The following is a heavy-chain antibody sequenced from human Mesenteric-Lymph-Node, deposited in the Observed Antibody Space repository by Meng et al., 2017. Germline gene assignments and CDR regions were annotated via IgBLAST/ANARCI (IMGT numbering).Heavy chain of an antibody. D-gene: IGHD6-13*01. CDR1: GYTFTGYY. V-gene: IGHV1-2*06. CDR2: INPNSGGT. Sequence: ASVKVSCKASGYTFTGYYMHWVRQAPGQGLEWMGRINPNSGGTNYAQKFQGRVTMTRDSSISTAYMELSRLRSDDTAVYYCARAAAITEFYGMDVWGQGTTVTVSS. CDR3: ARAAAITEFYGMDV. J-gene: IGHJ6*02.